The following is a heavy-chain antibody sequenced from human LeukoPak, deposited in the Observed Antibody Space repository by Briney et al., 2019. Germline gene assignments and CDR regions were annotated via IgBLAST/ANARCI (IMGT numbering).Heavy chain of an antibody. J-gene: IGHJ6*03. V-gene: IGHV3-48*01. D-gene: IGHD2-15*01. CDR3: ARDSGCSGGSCYSGGYYYMDV. Sequence: PGGSLRLSCAASGFTFSSYSMNWVRQAPGKGLEWVSYISSSSTIYYADSVKGRFTISRDNAKNSLYLQMNSLRAEDTAVYYCARDSGCSGGSCYSGGYYYMDVWGKGTTVTVSS. CDR1: GFTFSSYS. CDR2: ISSSSTI.